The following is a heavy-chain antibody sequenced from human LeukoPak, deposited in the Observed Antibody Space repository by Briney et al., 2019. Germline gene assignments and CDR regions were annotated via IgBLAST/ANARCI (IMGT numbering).Heavy chain of an antibody. CDR2: IYHSGST. Sequence: SETLSLTCAVSGYSISSGYYWDWIRQPPGKGLEWIGSIYHSGSTYYNPSLKSRVTISVDTSKNQFSLKLSSVTAADTAVYYCARHRVPAANNWFDPWGQGTLVTVSS. J-gene: IGHJ5*02. V-gene: IGHV4-38-2*01. CDR1: GYSISSGYY. D-gene: IGHD2-2*01. CDR3: ARHRVPAANNWFDP.